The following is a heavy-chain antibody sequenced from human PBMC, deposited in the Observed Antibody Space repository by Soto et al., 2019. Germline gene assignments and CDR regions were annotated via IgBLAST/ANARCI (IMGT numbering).Heavy chain of an antibody. CDR2: MNPNSGNT. CDR1: GYTFTSYD. V-gene: IGHV1-8*01. CDR3: ARWRLGYCSGGRCYSRAFDI. J-gene: IGHJ3*02. Sequence: QVQLVQSGAEVKKPGASVKVSCKASGYTFTSYDINWVRQATGQGLEWMGWMNPNSGNTGYAQKFQGRVTMTRNTSISTAYMELSSLRSEDTAVYYCARWRLGYCSGGRCYSRAFDIWGQGTMVTVSS. D-gene: IGHD2-15*01.